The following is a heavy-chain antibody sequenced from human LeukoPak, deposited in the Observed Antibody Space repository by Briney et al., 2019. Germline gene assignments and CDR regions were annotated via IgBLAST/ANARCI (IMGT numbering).Heavy chain of an antibody. V-gene: IGHV3-21*01. CDR1: GFTFSSYS. D-gene: IGHD4-11*01. CDR2: ISSSSSYI. Sequence: GGSLRLSCAASGFTFSSYSMNWVRQAPGKGLEWVSSISSSSSYIYYADSVKGRFTISRDNAKNSLYLQMNSLRAEDTAVYYGAGSHPRVTTFDYGGGEPLVTASS. CDR3: AGSHPRVTTFDY. J-gene: IGHJ4*02.